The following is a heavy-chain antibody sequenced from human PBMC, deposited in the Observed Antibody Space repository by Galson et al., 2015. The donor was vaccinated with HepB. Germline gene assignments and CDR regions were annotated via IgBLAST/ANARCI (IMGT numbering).Heavy chain of an antibody. CDR1: GFTFSSYS. CDR3: ARVGNGYNGFGY. CDR2: ISSSSSTI. D-gene: IGHD5-24*01. J-gene: IGHJ4*02. V-gene: IGHV3-48*02. Sequence: SLRLSCATSGFTFSSYSVSWVRQAPGKGLEWISYISSSSSTIYYADSVKGRFTISRDNAKNSLYLQMNSLRDEDTAVYYCARVGNGYNGFGYWGQGTLVTVSS.